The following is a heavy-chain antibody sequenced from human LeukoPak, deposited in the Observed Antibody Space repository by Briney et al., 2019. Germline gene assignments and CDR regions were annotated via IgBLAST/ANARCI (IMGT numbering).Heavy chain of an antibody. CDR1: GGFISCSSDY. Sequence: SEPLSLTCSVCGGFISCSSDYWRRIRQPPGEGLEWIGSVYYSGSTYYTPSLNSRITRQVDKSKNQFSLNLPSVTAAAMSVYYCARSTTPRTRINWFDPWGRGTLVTVSS. CDR3: ARSTTPRTRINWFDP. CDR2: VYYSGST. J-gene: IGHJ5*02. D-gene: IGHD2-2*01. V-gene: IGHV4-39*07.